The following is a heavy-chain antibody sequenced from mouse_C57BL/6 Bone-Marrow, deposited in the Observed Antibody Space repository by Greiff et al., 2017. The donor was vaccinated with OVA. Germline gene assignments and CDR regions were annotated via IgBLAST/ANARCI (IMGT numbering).Heavy chain of an antibody. V-gene: IGHV5-12*01. Sequence: EVKLVESGGGLVQPGGSLKPSCAASGFTFSDYYMYWVRQTPEKRLEWVAYISNGGGSTYYPDTVKGRFTISRDNAKNTLYLQMSRLQSEDSAMYYCARYRGYDDYYYAMDYWGQGTSVTVSS. D-gene: IGHD2-2*01. CDR1: GFTFSDYY. CDR2: ISNGGGST. J-gene: IGHJ4*01. CDR3: ARYRGYDDYYYAMDY.